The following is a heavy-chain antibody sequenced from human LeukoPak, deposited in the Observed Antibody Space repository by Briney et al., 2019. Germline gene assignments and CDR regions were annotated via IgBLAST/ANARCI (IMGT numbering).Heavy chain of an antibody. CDR3: ARTRILYRYGSGSYHLGRPGWFDP. Sequence: GASVKVSCKASGYTFTGYYMHWVRQAPGQGLEWMGWINPNSGGTNYAQKFQGRVTMTRDTSISTAYMELSRLRSDDTAVYYCARTRILYRYGSGSYHLGRPGWFDPWGQGTLVTVSS. CDR2: INPNSGGT. J-gene: IGHJ5*02. CDR1: GYTFTGYY. D-gene: IGHD3-10*01. V-gene: IGHV1-2*02.